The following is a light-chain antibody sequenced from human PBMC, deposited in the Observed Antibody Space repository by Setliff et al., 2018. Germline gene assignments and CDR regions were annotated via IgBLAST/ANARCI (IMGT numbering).Light chain of an antibody. CDR2: DVA. Sequence: QSALTQPASVSGSPGQSITISCTGSAADVGAYNYVSWYQQHPGKAPKLIIYDVANRPSGVSDRFSGSKSGNTASLTISGLRAEDEADYYCSSYSTRTSLDVFGTGTKVTVL. V-gene: IGLV2-14*03. CDR1: AADVGAYNY. CDR3: SSYSTRTSLDV. J-gene: IGLJ1*01.